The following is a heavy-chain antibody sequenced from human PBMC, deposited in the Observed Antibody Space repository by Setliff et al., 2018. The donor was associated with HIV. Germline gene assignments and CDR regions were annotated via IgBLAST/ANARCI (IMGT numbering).Heavy chain of an antibody. J-gene: IGHJ3*02. CDR3: ARDPSLWLPTDAFDI. CDR1: GFTFSTFA. D-gene: IGHD5-18*01. CDR2: ISYDGSRI. Sequence: GSLRLSCVASGFTFSTFAMHWVRQAPGKGLEWVSVISYDGSRISYADSVKGRFTISRDDSKNTLFLQLNTLRPEDTAVYYCARDPSLWLPTDAFDIWGQGTMVTVS. V-gene: IGHV3-30*01.